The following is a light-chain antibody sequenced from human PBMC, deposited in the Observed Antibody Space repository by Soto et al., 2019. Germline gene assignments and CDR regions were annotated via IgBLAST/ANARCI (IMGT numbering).Light chain of an antibody. J-gene: IGLJ1*01. CDR3: AAWDDSLNGYV. CDR1: ISNIGNNA. Sequence: QSVLTQPPSVSAAPRQRVTISCSGSISNIGNNAVNWYQQLPGKAPKLLIYYDDLLPSGVSDRFSGSKSGTSASLAISGLQSEDEADYYCAAWDDSLNGYVFGTGTKLTVL. CDR2: YDD. V-gene: IGLV1-36*01.